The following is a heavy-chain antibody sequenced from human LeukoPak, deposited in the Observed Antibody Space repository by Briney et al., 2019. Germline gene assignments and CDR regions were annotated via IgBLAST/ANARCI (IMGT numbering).Heavy chain of an antibody. CDR2: ISSSSSTI. Sequence: PGGSLRLSCAASGFTFSSYSMNWVRQAPGKGLEWVSYISSSSSTIYYADSVKGRFTISRDNAKNSLYLQMNSLRAEDTAVYYCAGSSGYYPFDYWGQGTLVTVSS. CDR3: AGSSGYYPFDY. V-gene: IGHV3-48*04. J-gene: IGHJ4*02. CDR1: GFTFSSYS. D-gene: IGHD3-22*01.